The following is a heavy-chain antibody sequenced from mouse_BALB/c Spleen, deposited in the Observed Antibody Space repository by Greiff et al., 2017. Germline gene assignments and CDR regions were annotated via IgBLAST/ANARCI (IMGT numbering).Heavy chain of an antibody. CDR3: TRYGSIIRYFDV. Sequence: VQLQQPGAELVRPGASVKMSCKASGYTFTSYWINWVKQRPGQGLEWIGKIYPSDSYTNYNQKFKDKATLTVDTSYSSAFMQLSSPTSEDSAVYYCTRYGSIIRYFDVWGAGTTVTVSS. D-gene: IGHD1-1*01. CDR1: GYTFTSYW. V-gene: IGHV1S127*01. J-gene: IGHJ1*01. CDR2: IYPSDSYT.